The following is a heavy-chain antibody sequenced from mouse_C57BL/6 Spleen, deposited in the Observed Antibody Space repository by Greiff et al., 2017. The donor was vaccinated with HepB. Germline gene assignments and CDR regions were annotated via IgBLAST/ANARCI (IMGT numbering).Heavy chain of an antibody. CDR3: ARRYDGYRFAY. Sequence: VQLKQSGPELVKPGASVKIPCKASGYTFTDYNMDWVKQSHGKSLEWIGDINPNNGGTIYNQKFKGKATLTVDKSSSTAYMELRSLTSEDTAVYYCARRYDGYRFAYWGQGTLVTVSA. J-gene: IGHJ3*01. D-gene: IGHD2-3*01. CDR2: INPNNGGT. V-gene: IGHV1-18*01. CDR1: GYTFTDYN.